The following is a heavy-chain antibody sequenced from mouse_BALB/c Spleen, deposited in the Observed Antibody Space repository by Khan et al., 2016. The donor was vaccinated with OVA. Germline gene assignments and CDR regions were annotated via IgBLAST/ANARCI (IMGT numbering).Heavy chain of an antibody. J-gene: IGHJ3*01. CDR1: GYTFTDYN. D-gene: IGHD1-2*01. V-gene: IGHV1S29*02. CDR3: ARSDYGSFGF. CDR2: IYPNNGDT. Sequence: VQLQQSGPVLVKPGASVRTSCKASGYTFTDYNLDWVKQSHEKSLEWIGYIYPNNGDTGYNQKFKTKATLTVDISSSTAYMEHRSLTSEDSAVYYCARSDYGSFGFWGQGTLVTVST.